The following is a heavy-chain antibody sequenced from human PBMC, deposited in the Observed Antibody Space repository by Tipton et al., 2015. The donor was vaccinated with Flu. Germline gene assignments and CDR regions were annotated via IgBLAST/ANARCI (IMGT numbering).Heavy chain of an antibody. CDR1: GYTFTSSG. Sequence: QMLLVQSGAEVKKPGASVKVSCTTSGYTFTSSGITWVRQAPGQGLEWMGWISGYSGDANYAQKLQGRVTMTTDTSTSTAYMEPRSLRSDDTAVYFCARGKWLHSTEYYFDYWGQGTLVTVSS. CDR3: ARGKWLHSTEYYFDY. V-gene: IGHV1-18*01. J-gene: IGHJ4*02. D-gene: IGHD5-12*01. CDR2: ISGYSGDA.